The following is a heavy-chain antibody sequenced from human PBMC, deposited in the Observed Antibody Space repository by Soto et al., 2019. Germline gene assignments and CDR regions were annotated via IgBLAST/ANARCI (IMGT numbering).Heavy chain of an antibody. V-gene: IGHV3-7*01. CDR1: GFTFSSYW. Sequence: PGGSLRLSCAASGFTFSSYWMSWVRQAPGKGLEWVANIKQDGSEKYYVDSVKGRFTISRDNAKNSLYLQMNSLRAEDTAVYYCAKLRPLSLTKYHPPDAFDTWGQGTMVTVSS. J-gene: IGHJ3*02. CDR3: AKLRPLSLTKYHPPDAFDT. D-gene: IGHD2-2*01. CDR2: IKQDGSEK.